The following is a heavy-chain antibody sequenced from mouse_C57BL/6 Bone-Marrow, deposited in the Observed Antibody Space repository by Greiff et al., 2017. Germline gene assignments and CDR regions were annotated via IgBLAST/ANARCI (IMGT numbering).Heavy chain of an antibody. V-gene: IGHV5-4*01. J-gene: IGHJ2*01. CDR1: GFTFSSYA. CDR2: ISDGGSYT. Sequence: EVQLQQSGGGLVKPGGSLKLSCAASGFTFSSYAMSWVRQTPEKRLEWVATISDGGSYTYYPDNVKGRFTISRDNAKNNLYLQMSHLKPEDTAMYYCARVYRVTPRLDYWGQGTTLTVSS. CDR3: ARVYRVTPRLDY. D-gene: IGHD2-14*01.